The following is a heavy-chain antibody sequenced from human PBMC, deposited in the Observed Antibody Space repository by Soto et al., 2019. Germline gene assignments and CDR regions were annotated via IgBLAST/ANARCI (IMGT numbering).Heavy chain of an antibody. D-gene: IGHD1-1*01. V-gene: IGHV4-4*07. CDR3: AKDRSTMRCFDP. Sequence: PSETLSVTCAVSGASVRSYHWSWIRQAAGKGLEWIGRVQMSGTTNYNPSLKTRVTMSLDTSKNEVSLRMTSVTAADTAVYFCAKDRSTMRCFDPSGQGILVTVSS. CDR1: GASVRSYH. J-gene: IGHJ5*02. CDR2: VQMSGTT.